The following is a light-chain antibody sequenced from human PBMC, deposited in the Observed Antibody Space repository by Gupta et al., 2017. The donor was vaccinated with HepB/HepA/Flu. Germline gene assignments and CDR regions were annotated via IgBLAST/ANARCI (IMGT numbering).Light chain of an antibody. V-gene: IGLV2-8*01. J-gene: IGLJ2*01. CDR1: SSDVGGYNY. CDR3: SSYAGSNNLV. CDR2: EVS. Sequence: QSALTQPPSASGCPGQPVTIPCTGTSSDVGGYNYVSWYQQHPGKAPKLMIYEVSKRPSGVPDRFSGSKSGNTASLTVSGLQAEDEADYYCSSYAGSNNLVFGGGTKLTVL.